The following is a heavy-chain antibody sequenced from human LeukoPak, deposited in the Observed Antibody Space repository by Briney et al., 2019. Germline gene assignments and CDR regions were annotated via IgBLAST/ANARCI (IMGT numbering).Heavy chain of an antibody. D-gene: IGHD4-17*01. CDR1: GGSISSGDYY. J-gene: IGHJ2*01. CDR3: ASAPYDYSDDPSVPRLWYFDL. CDR2: IYYSGST. V-gene: IGHV4-30-4*01. Sequence: SQTLSLTCTVSGGSISSGDYYWSWIRQPPGKGLEWIGYIYYSGSTYYNPSLKSRVTISVDTSKNQFSLKLSSVTAADTAVYYCASAPYDYSDDPSVPRLWYFDLWGRGTLVTVSS.